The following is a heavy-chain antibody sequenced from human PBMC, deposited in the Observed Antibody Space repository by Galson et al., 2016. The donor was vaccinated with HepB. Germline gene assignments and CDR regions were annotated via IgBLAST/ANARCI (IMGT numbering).Heavy chain of an antibody. Sequence: SLRLSCAVSGFTFSSYAMSWFRQAPGKGLEWVSSITGSGGRSDFADSVKGRFTISRDNAKNTLYLQMSSLRPEDTAVYSCAPTHCSGSSCYHFFDSWGQGTLVAVSS. CDR1: GFTFSSYA. CDR3: APTHCSGSSCYHFFDS. CDR2: ITGSGGRS. V-gene: IGHV3-23*01. D-gene: IGHD2-15*01. J-gene: IGHJ4*02.